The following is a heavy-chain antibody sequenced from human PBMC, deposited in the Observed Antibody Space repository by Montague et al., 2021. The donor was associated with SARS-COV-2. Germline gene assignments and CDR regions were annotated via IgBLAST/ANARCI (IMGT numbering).Heavy chain of an antibody. CDR3: ARHVTGSGDAFDI. Sequence: SETLSLTCTVSGDSVSSSSYYWGWIRRPPGKGLEWIGSIYYTGSTYYNPSLKSRVTISVDTSKNQFSLKLSSVTAADTAVYYCARHVTGSGDAFDIWGQGTMVTVSS. V-gene: IGHV4-39*01. J-gene: IGHJ3*02. D-gene: IGHD3-10*01. CDR1: GDSVSSSSYY. CDR2: IYYTGST.